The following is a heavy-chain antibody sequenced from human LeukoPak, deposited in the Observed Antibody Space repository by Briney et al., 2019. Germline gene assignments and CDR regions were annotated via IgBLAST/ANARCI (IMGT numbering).Heavy chain of an antibody. V-gene: IGHV3-48*01. CDR1: GFTFSSYS. J-gene: IGHJ3*02. Sequence: AGGSLRLSCAASGFTFSSYSMNWVRQAPGKVLEWVSYFSTSSGTISYADSVKGRFTISRDNAKNSLYLQMNSLRAEDTAVYYCSRDSMYAFDIWGQGTMVTVSS. CDR3: SRDSMYAFDI. D-gene: IGHD2-2*01. CDR2: FSTSSGTI.